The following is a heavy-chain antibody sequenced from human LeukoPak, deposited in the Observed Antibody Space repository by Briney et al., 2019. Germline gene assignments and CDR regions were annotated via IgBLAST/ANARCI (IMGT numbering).Heavy chain of an antibody. D-gene: IGHD3-10*01. J-gene: IGHJ4*02. V-gene: IGHV3-23*01. CDR3: AKDGGIGSGSYRG. CDR2: ISGESHDT. Sequence: PGGSLRLSCAASGFTSRSYAMGWVRQAPGKGLEWVSTISGESHDTFYADSVKGRFTISRDNSKNTLYLQMSSLRAEDTAVYYCAKDGGIGSGSYRGWGQGTLVTVSS. CDR1: GFTSRSYA.